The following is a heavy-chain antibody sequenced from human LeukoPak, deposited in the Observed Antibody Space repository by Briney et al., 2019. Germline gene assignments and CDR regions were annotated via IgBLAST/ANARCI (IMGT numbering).Heavy chain of an antibody. CDR3: AREWAGPSFDY. Sequence: GGSLRLSCAASGFTFSTYWMHWVRQAPGKGLEWVANIKQDGSEKSYVDSVKGRFTISRDNTKNSLYLQMNSLRAEDTAVYFCAREWAGPSFDYWGQGTLVTVSS. D-gene: IGHD6-19*01. V-gene: IGHV3-7*01. CDR1: GFTFSTYW. CDR2: IKQDGSEK. J-gene: IGHJ4*02.